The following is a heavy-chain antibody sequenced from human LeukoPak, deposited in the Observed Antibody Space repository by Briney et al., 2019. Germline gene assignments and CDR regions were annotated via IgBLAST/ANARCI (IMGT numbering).Heavy chain of an antibody. Sequence: PSETLSLTCTVSGGSISSYYWSWIRQPPGKGLEWIGYIYYSGSTNYNPSLKSRVTISVDTSKNQFSLKLSSVTAADTAVYYCARSGGLLWFGELLPPYYYYGMDVWGQGTTVTVSS. V-gene: IGHV4-59*01. J-gene: IGHJ6*02. CDR2: IYYSGST. CDR3: ARSGGLLWFGELLPPYYYYGMDV. D-gene: IGHD3-10*01. CDR1: GGSISSYY.